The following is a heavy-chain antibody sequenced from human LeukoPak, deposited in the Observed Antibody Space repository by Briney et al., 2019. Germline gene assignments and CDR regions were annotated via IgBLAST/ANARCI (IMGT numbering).Heavy chain of an antibody. CDR2: IRSKANSYAT. CDR1: GFTFSGSA. CDR3: TRKTPTENFDY. Sequence: GRSLRLSCAASGFTFSGSAMHWVRQASGKGLEWVGRIRSKANSYATAYAASVKGRFTISRDDSRNTAYLQMNSLKTEDTAVYYCTRKTPTENFDYWGQGTLVTVSS. V-gene: IGHV3-73*01. J-gene: IGHJ4*02. D-gene: IGHD4-11*01.